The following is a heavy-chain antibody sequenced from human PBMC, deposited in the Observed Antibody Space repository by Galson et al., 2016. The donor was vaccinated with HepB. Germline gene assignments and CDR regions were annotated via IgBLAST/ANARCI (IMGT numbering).Heavy chain of an antibody. CDR3: ARDLGLGVVSTATYFYGLSV. CDR2: ISYDGKNT. D-gene: IGHD3/OR15-3a*01. Sequence: SLRLSCAAPGFTLSSNTLHWVRQVPGKGLEWVAFISYDGKNTEYADSVKGRFTISRDNSRNIVYLQMSSISVEDTALYFCARDLGLGVVSTATYFYGLSVWGRGTTVTVSS. V-gene: IGHV3-30*04. CDR1: GFTLSSNT. J-gene: IGHJ6*02.